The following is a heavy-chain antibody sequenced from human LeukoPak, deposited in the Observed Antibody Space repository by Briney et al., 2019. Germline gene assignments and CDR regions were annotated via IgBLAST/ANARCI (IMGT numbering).Heavy chain of an antibody. J-gene: IGHJ4*02. D-gene: IGHD2-15*01. Sequence: PGGSLRLSCAASGFTFSSYGMHWVRQAPGKGLEWVAVIWYDGSNKYYADSVKGRFTISRDNAKNSLYLQMSSLRAEDTAVYYCARGPRDPTGYCSGGRCSPTYEVWGQGTLVSVSS. V-gene: IGHV3-33*01. CDR1: GFTFSSYG. CDR2: IWYDGSNK. CDR3: ARGPRDPTGYCSGGRCSPTYEV.